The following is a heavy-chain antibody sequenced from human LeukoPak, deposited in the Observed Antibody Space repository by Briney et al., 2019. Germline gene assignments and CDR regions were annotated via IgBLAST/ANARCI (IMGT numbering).Heavy chain of an antibody. J-gene: IGHJ3*01. CDR1: GDSINSGNYY. Sequence: SETLSLTCSVSGDSINSGNYYWSWIRQPAGRGLEWIGHIYTSDTTNYSPSLNNRVTISLDTSSHQFSLKLTSVTAADTAVYFCAGFRWVVGTRAFDVWGRGTMVTVSS. D-gene: IGHD1-14*01. V-gene: IGHV4-61*09. CDR2: IYTSDTT. CDR3: AGFRWVVGTRAFDV.